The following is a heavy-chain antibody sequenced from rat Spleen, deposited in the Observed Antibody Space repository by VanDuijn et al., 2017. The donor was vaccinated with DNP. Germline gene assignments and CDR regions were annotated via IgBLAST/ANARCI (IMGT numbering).Heavy chain of an antibody. V-gene: IGHV5S10*01. Sequence: EVQLVESGGGLVQPGRSLKLSCSASGFTFSDYNMAWVRQAPKKGLEWVAAIIYDGSRTYYRDSVQGRFTISRDYARSTLSLQMDSLRSEDTATYYCATSSYFGYDYGFAYWGQGTLVTVSS. CDR3: ATSSYFGYDYGFAY. J-gene: IGHJ3*01. CDR1: GFTFSDYN. CDR2: IIYDGSRT. D-gene: IGHD1-7*01.